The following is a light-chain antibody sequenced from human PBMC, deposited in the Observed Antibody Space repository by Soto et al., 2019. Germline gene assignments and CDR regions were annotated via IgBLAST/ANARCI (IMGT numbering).Light chain of an antibody. J-gene: IGLJ3*02. Sequence: QSVLTQSPSVSGAPGQRVTLSCTGSSSNFGARYDVHWYQHIPGKTPKLSIFGNTNQPSGDPELFSGSRSGTSAYLVIAGLQPGDEVQYYCQSYETRLGAELFGGGTQLTVL. V-gene: IGLV1-40*01. CDR2: GNT. CDR3: QSYETRLGAEL. CDR1: SSNFGARYD.